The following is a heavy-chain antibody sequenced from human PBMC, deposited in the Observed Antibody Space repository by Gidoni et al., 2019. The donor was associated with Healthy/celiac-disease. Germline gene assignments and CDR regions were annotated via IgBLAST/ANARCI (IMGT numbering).Heavy chain of an antibody. CDR1: GGSISSYY. Sequence: QVQLQESGPGLVKPSETLSLTCTVSGGSISSYYWSWIRQPPGKGLEWIGYIYYSGSTNYNPPLKSRVTISVDTSKNQFSLKLSSVTAADTAVYYCARHPSGGRDGYNYYFDYWGQGTLVTVSS. J-gene: IGHJ4*02. CDR2: IYYSGST. V-gene: IGHV4-59*08. D-gene: IGHD5-12*01. CDR3: ARHPSGGRDGYNYYFDY.